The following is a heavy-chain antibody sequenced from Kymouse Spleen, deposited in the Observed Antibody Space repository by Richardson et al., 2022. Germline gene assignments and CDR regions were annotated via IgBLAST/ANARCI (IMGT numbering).Heavy chain of an antibody. Sequence: QVQLVESGGGVVQPGRSLRLSCAASGFTFSSYGMHWVRQAPGKGLEWVAVIWYDGSNKYYADSVKGRFTISRDNSKNTLYLQMNSLRAEDTAVYYCARVNDFWSGVDAFDIWGQGTMVTVSS. CDR3: ARVNDFWSGVDAFDI. V-gene: IGHV3-33*01. J-gene: IGHJ3*02. CDR1: GFTFSSYG. CDR2: IWYDGSNK. D-gene: IGHD3-3*01.